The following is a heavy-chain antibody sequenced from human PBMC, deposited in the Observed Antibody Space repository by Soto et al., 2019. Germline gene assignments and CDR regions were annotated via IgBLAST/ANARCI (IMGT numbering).Heavy chain of an antibody. D-gene: IGHD2-15*01. CDR3: AREGVAAPYYYYGMDV. V-gene: IGHV4-34*01. J-gene: IGHJ6*02. Sequence: PSETLSLTCAVYGGSFSCYYWSWIRQPPGKGLEWIGEINHSGSTNYNPSLKSRVTISVDTSKNQFSLKLSSVTTADTALYYCAREGVAAPYYYYGMDVWGQGSTVTVSS. CDR2: INHSGST. CDR1: GGSFSCYY.